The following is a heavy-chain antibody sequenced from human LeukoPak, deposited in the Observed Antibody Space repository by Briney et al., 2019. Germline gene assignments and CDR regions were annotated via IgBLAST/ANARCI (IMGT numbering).Heavy chain of an antibody. CDR1: GYTFTSYD. Sequence: ASVKVSCKASGYTFTSYDINWVRQATGQGLEWMGWMNPNSGNTGYAQKFQGRVTMTRNTSISTAYMELNSLRSEDTAVYYCARTPYDYVWGSYRNRHDAFDIWGQGTMVTVSS. J-gene: IGHJ3*02. D-gene: IGHD3-16*02. CDR2: MNPNSGNT. V-gene: IGHV1-8*01. CDR3: ARTPYDYVWGSYRNRHDAFDI.